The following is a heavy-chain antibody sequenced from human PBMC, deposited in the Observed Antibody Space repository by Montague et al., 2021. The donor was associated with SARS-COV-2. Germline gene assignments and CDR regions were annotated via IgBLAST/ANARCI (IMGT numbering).Heavy chain of an antibody. CDR2: ISYSGRT. Sequence: SETLSLTCTLSGGSVSSSPYHWGWIRQPPGRGLEGVGSISYSGRTYFTPSLKSRLTISVASSENQFSLRLSSATAADTDVYYCASSYYYGSGTYVYNYYMDVWGKGTTVTVSS. J-gene: IGHJ6*03. V-gene: IGHV4-39*01. CDR1: GGSVSSSPYH. D-gene: IGHD3-10*01. CDR3: ASSYYYGSGTYVYNYYMDV.